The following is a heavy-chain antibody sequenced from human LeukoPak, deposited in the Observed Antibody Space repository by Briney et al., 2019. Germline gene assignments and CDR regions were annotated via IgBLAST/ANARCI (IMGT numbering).Heavy chain of an antibody. J-gene: IGHJ5*02. V-gene: IGHV4-30-4*01. CDR3: ARGGEVTYYDFWSGPGQNWFDP. CDR2: IYYSGST. D-gene: IGHD3-3*01. Sequence: SETLSLTCTVSGGSISSGDYYWSWIRQPPGKGPEWIGYIYYSGSTYYNPSLKSRVTVSVDTSKNQFSLKLSSVTAADTAVYYCARGGEVTYYDFWSGPGQNWFDPWGQGTLVTVSS. CDR1: GGSISSGDYY.